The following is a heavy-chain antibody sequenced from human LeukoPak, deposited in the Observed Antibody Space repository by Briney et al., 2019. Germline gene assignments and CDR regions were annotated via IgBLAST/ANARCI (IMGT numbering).Heavy chain of an antibody. J-gene: IGHJ4*02. V-gene: IGHV3-66*01. CDR1: GFTVSSNY. D-gene: IGHD6-13*01. CDR2: IYSGGST. Sequence: TGGSLRLSCAASGFTVSSNYMSWVRQAPGKGLEWVSVIYSGGSTYYADSVKGRFTISRDNSKNTLYLQMNSLRAEDTAVYYCARFQAAAGTRGFDYWGQGTLVIVSS. CDR3: ARFQAAAGTRGFDY.